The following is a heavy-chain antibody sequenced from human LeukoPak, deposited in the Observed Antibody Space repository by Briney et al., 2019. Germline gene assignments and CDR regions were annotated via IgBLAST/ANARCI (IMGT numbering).Heavy chain of an antibody. D-gene: IGHD3-9*01. CDR2: INHSGST. Sequence: SETLSLTCAVYGGSFSGYYWSWIRQPPGKGLEWIGEINHSGSTNYNPSLKSRVTISVDTSKNQFSLKLSSVTAADTAVYYCAREAGLTYWGQGTLVTVSS. V-gene: IGHV4-34*01. J-gene: IGHJ4*02. CDR3: AREAGLTY. CDR1: GGSFSGYY.